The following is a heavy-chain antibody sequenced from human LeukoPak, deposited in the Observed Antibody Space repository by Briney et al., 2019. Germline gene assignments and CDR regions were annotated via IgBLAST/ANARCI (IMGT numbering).Heavy chain of an antibody. CDR2: IGGGGYTT. Sequence: GSLRLSCAASGFIFRTHGMNWVRQAPGKGLEWVSSIGGGGYTTYYADSVRGRFTISRDNSKNSMYLQMSSLRAEDTAIYYCAEVESSYCRIWGQGTLVTVSS. CDR3: AEVESSYCRI. J-gene: IGHJ4*01. CDR1: GFIFRTHG. D-gene: IGHD3-10*01. V-gene: IGHV3-23*01.